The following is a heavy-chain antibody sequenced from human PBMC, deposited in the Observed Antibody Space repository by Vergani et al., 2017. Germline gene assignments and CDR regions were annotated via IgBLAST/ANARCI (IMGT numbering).Heavy chain of an antibody. Sequence: QVQLVQSGAEVKKPGSSVKVSCKASGGTFINYAISWVRQAPGQGLEWMGRIIPIFGTANYAQKFQGRVTITADKSTSTAYMALSSLRSEDTAVYYCARDSRPYYDSARYYMDVWGKGTTVTVSS. CDR2: IIPIFGTA. D-gene: IGHD3-22*01. CDR1: GGTFINYA. J-gene: IGHJ6*03. CDR3: ARDSRPYYDSARYYMDV. V-gene: IGHV1-69*14.